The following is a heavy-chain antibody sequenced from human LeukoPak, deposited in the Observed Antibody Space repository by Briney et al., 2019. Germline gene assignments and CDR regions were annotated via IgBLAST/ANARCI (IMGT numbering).Heavy chain of an antibody. Sequence: SQTLSLTCAVSGGSLSSGGCSWSWIRQPPGTGLEWIGYIYHSGRTYYNPSLKSRVTISVDRSKNQFSLKLSSVTAADTAVYYCARVRDGFDYWGQGTLVTVSS. J-gene: IGHJ4*02. CDR1: GGSLSSGGCS. CDR2: IYHSGRT. D-gene: IGHD5-24*01. V-gene: IGHV4-30-2*01. CDR3: ARVRDGFDY.